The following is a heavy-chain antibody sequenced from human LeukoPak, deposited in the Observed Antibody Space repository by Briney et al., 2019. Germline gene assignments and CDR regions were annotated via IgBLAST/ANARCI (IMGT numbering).Heavy chain of an antibody. D-gene: IGHD3-22*01. Sequence: PSETLSLTCTVSGGSISSSSYYWGWIRQPPGKGLEWIGSIYYSGSTYYNPSPKSRVTISVDTSKNQFSLKLSSVTAADTAVYYCARVGADYYDSSGYYYFDYWGQGTLVTVSS. V-gene: IGHV4-39*07. CDR1: GGSISSSSYY. CDR3: ARVGADYYDSSGYYYFDY. CDR2: IYYSGST. J-gene: IGHJ4*02.